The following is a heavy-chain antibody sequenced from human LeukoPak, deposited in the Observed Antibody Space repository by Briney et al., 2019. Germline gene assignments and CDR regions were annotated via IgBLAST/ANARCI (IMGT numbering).Heavy chain of an antibody. V-gene: IGHV3-15*01. CDR3: TTYSTVIYGY. CDR1: GFTFSNAW. Sequence: PGGSLRLSCAASGFTFSNAWMSWVRQAPGKGLEWVGRITSKTDGGTTDYAAPVKGRFTISRDDSKNTLYLQMNSLKTEDTAVYYCTTYSTVIYGYWGQGTLVTVSS. CDR2: ITSKTDGGTT. J-gene: IGHJ4*02. D-gene: IGHD4-17*01.